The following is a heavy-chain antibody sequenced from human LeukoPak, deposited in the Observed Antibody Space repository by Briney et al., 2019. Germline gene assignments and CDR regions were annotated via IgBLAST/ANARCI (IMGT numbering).Heavy chain of an antibody. CDR2: ISGSGRNS. Sequence: GGSLRLSCAASGFTFSNCALNWVRQAPGKGLEWVSLISGSGRNSYYADSVKGRFTISRDNSKNTMYLQMNSLRAEDTAVYYCAKDVHTSGWYGWFDSWGQGTLVTVSS. V-gene: IGHV3-23*01. CDR3: AKDVHTSGWYGWFDS. CDR1: GFTFSNCA. J-gene: IGHJ5*01. D-gene: IGHD6-19*01.